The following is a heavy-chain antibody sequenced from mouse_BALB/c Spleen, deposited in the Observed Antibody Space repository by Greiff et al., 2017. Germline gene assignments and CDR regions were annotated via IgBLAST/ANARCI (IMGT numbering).Heavy chain of an antibody. J-gene: IGHJ3*01. V-gene: IGHV14-3*02. D-gene: IGHD1-1*01. CDR2: IDPANGNT. CDR1: GFNIKDTS. CDR3: ASLHYYGSSYWFAY. Sequence: EVQLVESGAELVKPGASVKLSCTASGFNIKDTSMHWVKQRPEQGLEWIGRIDPANGNTKYDPKFQGKATITADTSSNTAYLQLSSLTSEDTAVYYCASLHYYGSSYWFAYWGQGTLVTVSA.